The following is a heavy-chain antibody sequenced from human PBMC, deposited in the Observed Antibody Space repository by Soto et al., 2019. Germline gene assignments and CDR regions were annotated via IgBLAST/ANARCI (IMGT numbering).Heavy chain of an antibody. CDR2: IYYSGST. Sequence: KSSETLSLTCTVSGGSISSSSYYWGWIRQPPGKGLEWIGSIYYSGSTYYNPSLKSRVTISVDTSKNQFSLKLSSVTAADTAVYYCARVDTAMEAYYYYYGMDVWGQGTTVTVSS. CDR3: ARVDTAMEAYYYYYGMDV. CDR1: GGSISSSSYY. J-gene: IGHJ6*02. V-gene: IGHV4-39*01. D-gene: IGHD5-18*01.